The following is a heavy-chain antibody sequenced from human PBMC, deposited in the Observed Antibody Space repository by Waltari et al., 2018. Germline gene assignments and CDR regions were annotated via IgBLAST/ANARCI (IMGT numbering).Heavy chain of an antibody. Sequence: QVQLQESGPGLVKPSETLSLTCAVSGYSISRGYYWGWIRQPPGKGLEWIGSIYHSGSTYYNPSLKSRVTISVDTSKNQFSLKLSSVTAADTAVYYCATPGGSIAAAGTEFDYWGQGTLVTVSS. J-gene: IGHJ4*02. CDR2: IYHSGST. V-gene: IGHV4-38-2*01. CDR3: ATPGGSIAAAGTEFDY. D-gene: IGHD6-13*01. CDR1: GYSISRGYY.